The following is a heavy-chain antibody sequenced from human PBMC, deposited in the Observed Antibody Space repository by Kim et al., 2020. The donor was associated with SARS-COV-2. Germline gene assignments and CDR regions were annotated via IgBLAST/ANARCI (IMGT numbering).Heavy chain of an antibody. CDR2: INHSGST. CDR1: GGSFSGYY. CDR3: ARGRYSGSWYGVRDWFDP. D-gene: IGHD6-13*01. J-gene: IGHJ5*02. V-gene: IGHV4-34*01. Sequence: SETLSLTCAVYGGSFSGYYWSWIRQPPGKGLEWIGEINHSGSTNYNPSLKSRVTISVDTSKNQFSLKLSSVTAADTAVYYCARGRYSGSWYGVRDWFDPWGQGALVTVSS.